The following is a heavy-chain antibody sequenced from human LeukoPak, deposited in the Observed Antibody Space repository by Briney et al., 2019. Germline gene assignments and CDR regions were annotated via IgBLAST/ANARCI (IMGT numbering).Heavy chain of an antibody. CDR3: AREWLPYAFDI. V-gene: IGHV4-61*02. D-gene: IGHD5-12*01. CDR2: IYTSGST. CDR1: GGSISSGSYY. Sequence: SETLSLTCTVSGGSISSGSYYWSWIRQPAGKGLEWIGRIYTSGSTNYNPSLKSRVTISVDTSKNQFSLKLSSVTAADTAVYYCAREWLPYAFDIWGQGTMVTVSS. J-gene: IGHJ3*02.